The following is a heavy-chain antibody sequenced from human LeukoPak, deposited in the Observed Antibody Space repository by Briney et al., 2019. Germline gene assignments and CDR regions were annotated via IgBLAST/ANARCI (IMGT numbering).Heavy chain of an antibody. CDR2: IKKDGSEK. J-gene: IGHJ6*03. CDR3: ARLRSSSFYYYMDV. CDR1: GFTFSDSW. Sequence: GGSLRLSCVASGFTFSDSWMSWVRQAPGKGLEWVADIKKDGSEKDYVDSVKGRFTISRDNAKNSLYLQMDSLRAEDTAVYYCARLRSSSFYYYMDVWGKGTTVTVSS. V-gene: IGHV3-7*01. D-gene: IGHD6-6*01.